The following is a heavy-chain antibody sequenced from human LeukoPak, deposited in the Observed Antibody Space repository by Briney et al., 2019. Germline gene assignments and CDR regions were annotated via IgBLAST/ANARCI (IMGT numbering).Heavy chain of an antibody. Sequence: GGSLRLSCAASGFTFSSYSMTSVRQAPGKGLEWVSHISRTTSTIYYADSVKGRFTISRDNAKNSLFLQMNSLRDEDTAVYYCATPGGGYSYGLDNWGQGTLVTVSS. V-gene: IGHV3-48*02. CDR1: GFTFSSYS. CDR2: ISRTTSTI. J-gene: IGHJ4*02. D-gene: IGHD5-18*01. CDR3: ATPGGGYSYGLDN.